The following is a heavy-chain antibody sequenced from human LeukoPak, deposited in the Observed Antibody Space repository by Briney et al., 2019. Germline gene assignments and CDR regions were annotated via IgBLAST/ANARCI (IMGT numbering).Heavy chain of an antibody. CDR1: GYTFTSSG. Sequence: GASVKVSYKASGYTFTSSGISWVRQAPGQGLEWMGWISAYNGNTNYAQKLQGRVTMTTDTSTSTAYMELRSLRSDDTAVYYCARVVESDCSSSSCYSPYYYYYYMDVWSKGTTVTVSS. J-gene: IGHJ6*03. CDR2: ISAYNGNT. V-gene: IGHV1-18*01. CDR3: ARVVESDCSSSSCYSPYYYYYYMDV. D-gene: IGHD2-2*02.